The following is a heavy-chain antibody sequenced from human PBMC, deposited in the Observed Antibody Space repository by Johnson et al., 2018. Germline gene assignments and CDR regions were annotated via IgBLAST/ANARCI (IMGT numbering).Heavy chain of an antibody. V-gene: IGHV3-49*03. J-gene: IGHJ3*02. CDR1: GFTFSDYA. CDR3: TTDDYGGNDDAFDI. D-gene: IGHD4-23*01. Sequence: VQLVQSGVGVVQPGRSLRLSCTASGFTFSDYALSWYRQAPGKGLEWVGFIRPNVYGGTTEYAASVEARFIISRDDSKNIAYLQMNSLKTEDKALYYCTTDDYGGNDDAFDIWGQGTMVTVSS. CDR2: IRPNVYGGTT.